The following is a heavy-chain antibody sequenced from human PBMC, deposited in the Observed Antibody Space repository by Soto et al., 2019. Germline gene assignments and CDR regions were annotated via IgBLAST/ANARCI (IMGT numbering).Heavy chain of an antibody. D-gene: IGHD3-22*01. Sequence: EVRLLESGGGLVQPGGSPRLSCAASGFIFGSYAMSWVRQVPGKGLEWVSTISSGGNTYYADSVKGRFAISRDNSKSTLFLQLNSLRAEDTALYYCTKGLDNNFYYPASWGLGTLVTVSS. J-gene: IGHJ4*02. CDR1: GFIFGSYA. CDR2: ISSGGNT. CDR3: TKGLDNNFYYPAS. V-gene: IGHV3-23*01.